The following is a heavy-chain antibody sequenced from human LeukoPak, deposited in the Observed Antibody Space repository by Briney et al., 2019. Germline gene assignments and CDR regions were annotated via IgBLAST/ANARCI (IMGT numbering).Heavy chain of an antibody. Sequence: GGSLRLSCAASGFTVSSNYMSWVRQAPGKGLEWVSVIYSGGSTYYADSVKGRFTISRDNSKNTLYLQMNSLRAEDTAVYYCASSRKRYSSGWYDAFDIWGQGTMVTVSS. CDR3: ASSRKRYSSGWYDAFDI. D-gene: IGHD6-19*01. J-gene: IGHJ3*02. CDR1: GFTVSSNY. CDR2: IYSGGST. V-gene: IGHV3-53*01.